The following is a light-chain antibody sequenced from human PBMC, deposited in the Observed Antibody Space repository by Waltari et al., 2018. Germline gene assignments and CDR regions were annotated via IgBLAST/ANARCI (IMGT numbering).Light chain of an antibody. V-gene: IGLV2-23*02. CDR2: EVT. Sequence: QSALTQPASVSGSPGQSITISCTGTSSDVGSYNLVSWYQHHPGKAPKLLIYEVTKRPSEVSNRFSGSKSGNTASLTISGFQADDEADYYCCSYAGTSTFVVFGGGTKATVL. CDR3: CSYAGTSTFVV. J-gene: IGLJ2*01. CDR1: SSDVGSYNL.